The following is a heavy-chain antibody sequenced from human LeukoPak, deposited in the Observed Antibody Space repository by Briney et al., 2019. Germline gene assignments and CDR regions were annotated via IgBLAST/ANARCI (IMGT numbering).Heavy chain of an antibody. CDR1: GGSISSYY. CDR3: ARADTYYYYMDV. V-gene: IGHV4-59*12. Sequence: SETLSLTCTVSGGSISSYYWSWIRQPPGKGLEWIGSIYYSGSTYYNPSLKSRVTISVDTSKNQFSLELSSVTAADTAVYYCARADTYYYYMDVWGKGTTVTVS. CDR2: IYYSGST. D-gene: IGHD5-18*01. J-gene: IGHJ6*03.